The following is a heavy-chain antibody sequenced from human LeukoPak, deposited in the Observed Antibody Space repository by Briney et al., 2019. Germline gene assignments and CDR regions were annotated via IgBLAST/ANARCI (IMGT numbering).Heavy chain of an antibody. CDR3: ARGSRGSSYGLAFDI. J-gene: IGHJ3*02. D-gene: IGHD5-18*01. CDR2: INNGGSPI. CDR1: GFTFSTVE. V-gene: IGHV3-48*03. Sequence: GGSLRLSCAASGFTFSTVEMIWVRQAPGKGLEWVSYINNGGSPIYYTESMKGRLTLSRDNAKNSLYLKINRVEAEDTAVYYCARGSRGSSYGLAFDIWGQGTVVTVSS.